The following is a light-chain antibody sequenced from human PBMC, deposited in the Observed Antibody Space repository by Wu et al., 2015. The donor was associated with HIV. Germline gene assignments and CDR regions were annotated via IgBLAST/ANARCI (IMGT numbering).Light chain of an antibody. CDR3: QQSYSIPYS. V-gene: IGKV3-15*01. J-gene: IGKJ2*03. Sequence: IVMTQSPATLSVSPGERATVSCRASQNIGNSVAWYQHKPGHPPRLLIYGASTRATGIPARFSGSGFATDFTLTISSLQPEDFATYYCQQSYSIPYSFGQGTKLEIK. CDR2: GAS. CDR1: QNIGNS.